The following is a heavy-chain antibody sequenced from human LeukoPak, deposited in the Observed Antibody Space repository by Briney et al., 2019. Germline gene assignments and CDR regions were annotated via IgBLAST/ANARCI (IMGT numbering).Heavy chain of an antibody. J-gene: IGHJ6*02. Sequence: GGSLRLSCAASGFTFSSYWMSWVRQAPGKGLEWVANIKQDGSEKYYVDSVKGRFTISRDNAKNSLYLQMNSLRAEDTAVYYCARDWWPVDGAGGMDVRGQGTTVTVSS. CDR3: ARDWWPVDGAGGMDV. V-gene: IGHV3-7*01. CDR2: IKQDGSEK. CDR1: GFTFSSYW. D-gene: IGHD2-15*01.